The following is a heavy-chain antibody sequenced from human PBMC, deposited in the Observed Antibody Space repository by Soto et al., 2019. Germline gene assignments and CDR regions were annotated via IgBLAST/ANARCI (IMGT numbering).Heavy chain of an antibody. CDR2: FIPIIGGG. CDR1: GGTFRNLA. CDR3: ARRSVSHSNAFDF. Sequence: QVKLVQSGAEVKKPGSSVKVSCKASGGTFRNLAINWVRQAPGQGLEWMGGFIPIIGGGINAQKFQGRVTITSDESTSTAYMELSSLKSEDTAMYFCARRSVSHSNAFDFWGQGTMVTVSS. D-gene: IGHD2-15*01. V-gene: IGHV1-69*01. J-gene: IGHJ3*01.